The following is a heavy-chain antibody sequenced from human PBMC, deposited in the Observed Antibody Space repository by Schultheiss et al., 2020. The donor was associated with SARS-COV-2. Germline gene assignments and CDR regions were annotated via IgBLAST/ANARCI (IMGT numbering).Heavy chain of an antibody. D-gene: IGHD4-11*01. CDR3: ARDVALYSNYRDYYYYYMDV. CDR2: MNPNSGGT. V-gene: IGHV1-2*02. CDR1: GYTFTGYY. Sequence: ASVKVSCKASGYTFTGYYMHWVRQAPGQGLEWMGWMNPNSGGTNYAQKFQGRVTMTRDTSISTAYMELSRLRSDDTAVYYCARDVALYSNYRDYYYYYMDVWGKGTTVTVSS. J-gene: IGHJ6*03.